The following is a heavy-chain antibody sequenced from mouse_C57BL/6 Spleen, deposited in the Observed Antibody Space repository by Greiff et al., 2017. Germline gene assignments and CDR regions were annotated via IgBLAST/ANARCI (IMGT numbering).Heavy chain of an antibody. CDR1: GYTFTSYW. CDR3: ARSRDYEMNFDY. V-gene: IGHV1-64*01. J-gene: IGHJ2*01. Sequence: LQESGAELVKPGASVKLSCKASGYTFTSYWMHWVKQRPGQGLEWIGMIHPNSGSTNYNEKFKSKATLTVDKSSSTAYMQLSSLTSEDSAVYYCARSRDYEMNFDYWGQGTTLTVSS. CDR2: IHPNSGST. D-gene: IGHD2-4*01.